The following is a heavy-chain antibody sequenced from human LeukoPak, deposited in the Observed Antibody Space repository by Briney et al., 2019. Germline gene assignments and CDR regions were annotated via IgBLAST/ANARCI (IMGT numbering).Heavy chain of an antibody. Sequence: KPSETLSLTCTVFGGSISSSSYYWGWIRQPPGKGLEWIGSIYYSGSTYYNPSLKSRVTISVDTSKNQFSLKLSSVTAADTAVYYCARLSWGPYYFDYWGQGTLVTVSS. CDR2: IYYSGST. J-gene: IGHJ4*02. CDR3: ARLSWGPYYFDY. CDR1: GGSISSSSYY. V-gene: IGHV4-39*01. D-gene: IGHD7-27*01.